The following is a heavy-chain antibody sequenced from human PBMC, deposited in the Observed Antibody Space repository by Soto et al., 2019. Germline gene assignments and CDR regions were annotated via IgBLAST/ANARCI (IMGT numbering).Heavy chain of an antibody. CDR1: GYSFTDYY. J-gene: IGHJ4*02. CDR3: ASEDCRNTNCLKGFDY. CDR2: INPESGNP. D-gene: IGHD2-15*01. V-gene: IGHV1-2*02. Sequence: GASVEVSCKASGYSFTDYYRHWVRQDNGQGFEWVGGINPESGNPKYVPKFQGRVTVTRDTSTSTAYMELNRLTSDDTAVYYCASEDCRNTNCLKGFDYWGQGTLVTVSS.